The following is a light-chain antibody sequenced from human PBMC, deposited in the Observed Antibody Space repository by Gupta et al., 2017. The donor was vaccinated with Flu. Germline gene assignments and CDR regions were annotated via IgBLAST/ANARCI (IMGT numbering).Light chain of an antibody. J-gene: IGLJ3*02. CDR3: LSYDENNQV. Sequence: FMLTQPPSLSESPGKTVTISCTRSSGTIGSNYVQWCQQRPGSSPVTIIFDNDQRPSGFPDRFSGSIDSSTNSASLTISGLKTEDEADYYCLSYDENNQVFGGGTKLTVL. V-gene: IGLV6-57*01. CDR2: DND. CDR1: SGTIGSNY.